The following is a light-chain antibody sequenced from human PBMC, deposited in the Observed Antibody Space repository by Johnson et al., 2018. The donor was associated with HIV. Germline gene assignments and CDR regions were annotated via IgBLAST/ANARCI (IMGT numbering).Light chain of an antibody. CDR3: GTCDTSLSASYV. V-gene: IGLV1-51*02. CDR1: SSNIGNNY. Sequence: QSVLTQPPSLSAAPGQRVTISCSGSSSNIGNNYVSWYQQLPGTAHRLLVYENHRRPSGIPDRFSGSKSGTSATLDITGLQTGDEADYYCGTCDTSLSASYVFGTGTKVTVL. CDR2: ENH. J-gene: IGLJ1*01.